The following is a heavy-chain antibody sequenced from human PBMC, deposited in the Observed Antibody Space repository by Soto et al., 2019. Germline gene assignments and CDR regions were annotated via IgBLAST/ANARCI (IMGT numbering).Heavy chain of an antibody. Sequence: GGSLRLSCAASGFTFSDYYMSWIRQAPGKGLEWVSYISSSSSYTNYADSVKGRFTISRDNAKNSLYLQMNSLRAEDTAVYYCARGVGMAAGNYFDPWGQGTLVTVSS. D-gene: IGHD6-13*01. V-gene: IGHV3-11*05. J-gene: IGHJ5*02. CDR1: GFTFSDYY. CDR2: ISSSSSYT. CDR3: ARGVGMAAGNYFDP.